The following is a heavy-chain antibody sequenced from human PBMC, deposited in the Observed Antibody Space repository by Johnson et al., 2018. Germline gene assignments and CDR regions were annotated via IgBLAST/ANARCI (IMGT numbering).Heavy chain of an antibody. V-gene: IGHV3-73*02. J-gene: IGHJ4*02. CDR3: ARRSTAVTSVDY. Sequence: VQLQESGGGLVQPGGSXKLSCAGSGFAFSDSAVHWVRQASGKGLECVGRIRSKSNNYATAHAAPVRDRFTVPRDDSKNTGYLQMNSLRAEDTAVYYCARRSTAVTSVDYWGQGTLVTVSS. CDR1: GFAFSDSA. CDR2: IRSKSNNYAT. D-gene: IGHD4-17*01.